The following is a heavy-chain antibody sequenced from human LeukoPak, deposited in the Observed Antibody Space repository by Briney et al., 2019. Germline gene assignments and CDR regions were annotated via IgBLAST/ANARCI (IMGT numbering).Heavy chain of an antibody. V-gene: IGHV4-61*02. Sequence: SETLSLTCTVSGGSISSGSYYWSWIRQPAGKGLEWIGRIYTSGSTNYNPSLKSRVTISVDMSKNQFSLKLSSVTAADTAVYYCARDRYYYDSSGYYRERAFDIWGQGTMVTVSS. CDR1: GGSISSGSYY. D-gene: IGHD3-22*01. CDR3: ARDRYYYDSSGYYRERAFDI. CDR2: IYTSGST. J-gene: IGHJ3*02.